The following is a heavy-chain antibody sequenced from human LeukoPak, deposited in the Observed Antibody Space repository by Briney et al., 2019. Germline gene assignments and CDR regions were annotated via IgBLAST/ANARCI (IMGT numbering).Heavy chain of an antibody. CDR3: ARWGMVRGRMLRREFDP. V-gene: IGHV1-2*02. J-gene: IGHJ5*02. Sequence: ASVKVSCKASGYTFTGYYMHWVRQAPGQGLEWMGWINPNSGGTNYAQKFQGRVTVTRDTSISTAYMELSRLRSDDTAVYYCARWGMVRGRMLRREFDPWGQGTLVTVSS. CDR1: GYTFTGYY. D-gene: IGHD3-10*01. CDR2: INPNSGGT.